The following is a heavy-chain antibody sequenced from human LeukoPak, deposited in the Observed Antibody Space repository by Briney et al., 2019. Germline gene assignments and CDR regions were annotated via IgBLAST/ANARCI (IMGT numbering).Heavy chain of an antibody. CDR1: GGSISSYY. D-gene: IGHD6-19*01. J-gene: IGHJ6*02. Sequence: SETMSLTCTVSGGSISSYYWSWVRQPPGKGLEWIGYIYYSGSTNYNPSLKSRVTISVDTSKNQFSLKLSSVTAADTAVYYCARHGVAGTVVDKQITFWANYYYDMDVWGQGTTVTVSS. CDR2: IYYSGST. CDR3: ARHGVAGTVVDKQITFWANYYYDMDV. V-gene: IGHV4-59*08.